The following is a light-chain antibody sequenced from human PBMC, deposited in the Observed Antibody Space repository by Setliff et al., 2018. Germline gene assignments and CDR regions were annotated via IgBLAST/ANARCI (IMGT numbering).Light chain of an antibody. Sequence: QSALTQPPSASGSPGQSVTISCTGTSSDVGGYNYVSWYQQHPGKAPKLMIYEVSNRPSGVSYRFSGSKSGNTASLTISGLQAEDEADYYCMSYTTIRTYVFGTGTKVT. CDR1: SSDVGGYNY. CDR3: MSYTTIRTYV. CDR2: EVS. J-gene: IGLJ1*01. V-gene: IGLV2-14*01.